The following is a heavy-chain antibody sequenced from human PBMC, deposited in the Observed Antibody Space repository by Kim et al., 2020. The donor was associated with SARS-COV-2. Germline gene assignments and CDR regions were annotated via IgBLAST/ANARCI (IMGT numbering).Heavy chain of an antibody. J-gene: IGHJ4*02. CDR3: ARLSVFVRGVMRNPFDY. V-gene: IGHV3-21*01. D-gene: IGHD3-10*02. CDR2: ISSSSSYI. CDR1: GFTFSSYS. Sequence: GGSLRLSCAASGFTFSSYSMNWVRQAPGKGLEWVSSISSSSSYIYYADSVKGRFTISRDNAKNSLYLQMNSLRAEDTAVNYCARLSVFVRGVMRNPFDYWGEGTLGTVSS.